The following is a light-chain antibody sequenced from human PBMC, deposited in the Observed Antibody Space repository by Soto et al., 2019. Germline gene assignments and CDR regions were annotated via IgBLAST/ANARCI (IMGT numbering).Light chain of an antibody. CDR2: AAS. J-gene: IGKJ4*01. CDR3: QQYYSFPLT. Sequence: VDRVTITCRASQTITNYLNWYQQQSGKAPELLIYAASTLQSGVPSRFSGSGSGTDFTLTISCLQSEDFATYYCQQYYSFPLTFGGGTKVDIK. CDR1: QTITNY. V-gene: IGKV1D-8*01.